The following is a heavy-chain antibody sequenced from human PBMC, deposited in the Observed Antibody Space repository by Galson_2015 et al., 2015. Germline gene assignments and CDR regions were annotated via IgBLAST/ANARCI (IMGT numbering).Heavy chain of an antibody. Sequence: SLRLSCAASELTFSVCAMRWVRQAPGKGLEWVSTISSSGGATYYADSEKGRFTGSRDNSRNTLYLQLNSLSAEDTAIYYCARRSGSDAFDIWGQGTMVTVSS. CDR2: ISSSGGAT. CDR3: ARRSGSDAFDI. J-gene: IGHJ3*02. D-gene: IGHD3-10*01. CDR1: ELTFSVCA. V-gene: IGHV3-23*01.